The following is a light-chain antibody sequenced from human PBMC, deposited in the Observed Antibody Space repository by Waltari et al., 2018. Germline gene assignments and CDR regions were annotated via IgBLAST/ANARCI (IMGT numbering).Light chain of an antibody. V-gene: IGLV1-44*01. CDR1: NSNIGSNV. Sequence: QCALTQPPSVSGTPGQTVTIFCSGGNSNIGSNVVNWYQQVPGTAPKLLIYSNTYRPSGVPDRFSGSKSGTSASLAISGLQSDDEGDYYCATWDDRLTGVVFGGGTQVTVL. CDR2: SNT. CDR3: ATWDDRLTGVV. J-gene: IGLJ2*01.